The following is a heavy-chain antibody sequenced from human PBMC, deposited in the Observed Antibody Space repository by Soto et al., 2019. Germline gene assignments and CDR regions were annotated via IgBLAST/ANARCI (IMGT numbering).Heavy chain of an antibody. V-gene: IGHV4-59*01. J-gene: IGHJ4*02. CDR2: IYTNGGT. CDR3: ARDFGSGSAPYY. D-gene: IGHD3-3*01. CDR1: GGSISTYY. Sequence: SETLSLTCTVSGGSISTYYWSWIRQPPGKGLEWIGYIYTNGGTNYNPSLKSRVTISVDTSKNQFFLRLNSVTAADTAVYYCARDFGSGSAPYYWGQGTLVTVSS.